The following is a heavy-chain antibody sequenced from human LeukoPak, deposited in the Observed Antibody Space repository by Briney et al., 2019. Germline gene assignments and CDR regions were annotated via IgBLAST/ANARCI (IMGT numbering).Heavy chain of an antibody. CDR3: ARGMLFQVTMINYYYGMDV. Sequence: SETLSPTCTVSGGSISSSSYYWGWIRQPPGKGLEWIGSIYYSGSTYYNPSLKSRVTISVDTSKNQFSLKLSSVTAADTAVYYCARGMLFQVTMINYYYGMDVWGQGTTVTVSS. CDR1: GGSISSSSYY. J-gene: IGHJ6*02. D-gene: IGHD3-22*01. CDR2: IYYSGST. V-gene: IGHV4-39*01.